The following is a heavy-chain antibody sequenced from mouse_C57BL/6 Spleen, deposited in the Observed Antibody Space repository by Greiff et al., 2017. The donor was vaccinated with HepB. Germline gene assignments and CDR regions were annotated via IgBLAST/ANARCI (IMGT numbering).Heavy chain of an antibody. CDR2: IDPSDSYT. Sequence: QVQLQQPGAELVRPGTSVKLSCKVSGYTLTSYWMHWVKQRPGQGLEWIGVIDPSDSYTNYNPKFKGMATLTVDTSSSTAYMQLSSQTSEDSAVYYCARYELGRNYFDYWGQGTTLTVSS. CDR3: ARYELGRNYFDY. J-gene: IGHJ2*01. D-gene: IGHD4-1*01. V-gene: IGHV1-59*01. CDR1: GYTLTSYW.